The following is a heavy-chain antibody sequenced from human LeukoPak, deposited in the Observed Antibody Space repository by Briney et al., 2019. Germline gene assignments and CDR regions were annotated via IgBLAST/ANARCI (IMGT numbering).Heavy chain of an antibody. V-gene: IGHV3-9*01. CDR2: ISWNSGSI. CDR3: AKDKYNWNDFGAFDI. J-gene: IGHJ3*02. CDR1: GFTFDDYA. D-gene: IGHD1-1*01. Sequence: GGSLRLSCAASGFTFDDYAMHWVRQAPGKGLEWVSGISWNSGSIGYADSVKGRFTISRDNAKNSLYLQMNSLRAEDTALYYCAKDKYNWNDFGAFDIWGQGTMVTVSS.